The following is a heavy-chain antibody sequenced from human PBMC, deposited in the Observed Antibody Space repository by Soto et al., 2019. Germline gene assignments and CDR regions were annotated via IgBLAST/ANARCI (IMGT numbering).Heavy chain of an antibody. V-gene: IGHV1-69*13. CDR1: GGTFSSYA. CDR2: IIPIFGTA. D-gene: IGHD3-3*01. J-gene: IGHJ4*02. CDR3: ARDRQVLRFLVGFDY. Sequence: SVKVSCKASGGTFSSYAISWVRQAPGQGLEWMGGIIPIFGTANYAQKFQGRVTITADESTSTAYMELSSLRSEDTAVYYCARDRQVLRFLVGFDYWGQGTMVTVSS.